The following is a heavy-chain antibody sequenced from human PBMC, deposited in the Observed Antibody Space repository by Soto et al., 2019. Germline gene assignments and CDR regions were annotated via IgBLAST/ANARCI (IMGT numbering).Heavy chain of an antibody. Sequence: GGSLRLSCAASGFTFSSYGMHWVRQAPGKGLEWVAVISYDGSNKYYADSVKGRFTISRDNSKNTLYLQMNSLRAEDTAVYYCAKDRRLIIYYYYGMDVWGQGTTVTVSS. CDR3: AKDRRLIIYYYYGMDV. CDR2: ISYDGSNK. CDR1: GFTFSSYG. D-gene: IGHD6-25*01. J-gene: IGHJ6*02. V-gene: IGHV3-30*18.